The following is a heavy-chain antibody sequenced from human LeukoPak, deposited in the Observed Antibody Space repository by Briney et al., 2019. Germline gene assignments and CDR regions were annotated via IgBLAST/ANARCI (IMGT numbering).Heavy chain of an antibody. CDR1: GGSITSGAYA. D-gene: IGHD3-10*01. Sequence: SETLSLTCAVSGGSITSGAYAWSWIRQPPGKGLEWIGYIYRSGSTSYKPSLKSRLSITIDKSKNQFSLNLRSVTAADTAFYYCARGGGFYGSGTTHFDYWGQGTLATVSA. CDR3: ARGGGFYGSGTTHFDY. V-gene: IGHV4-30-2*01. J-gene: IGHJ4*02. CDR2: IYRSGST.